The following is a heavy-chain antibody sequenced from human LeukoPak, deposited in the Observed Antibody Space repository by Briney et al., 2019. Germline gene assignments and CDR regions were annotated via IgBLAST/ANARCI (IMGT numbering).Heavy chain of an antibody. Sequence: PGGSLRLSCSASGFTFSSCGMHWVRQAPGKGLEWVAFIWYDGSNKYYTDSVKGRFTISRDNAQNTLYLQMNSLRAEDTAVYYCARDFRATGRRAIIDYWGQGSLVSVSS. D-gene: IGHD2-15*01. CDR1: GFTFSSCG. CDR2: IWYDGSNK. J-gene: IGHJ4*02. CDR3: ARDFRATGRRAIIDY. V-gene: IGHV3-33*01.